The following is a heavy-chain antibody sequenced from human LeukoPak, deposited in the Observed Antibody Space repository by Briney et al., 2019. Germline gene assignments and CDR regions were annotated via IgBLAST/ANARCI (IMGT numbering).Heavy chain of an antibody. CDR1: GGSISSSSYY. Sequence: SETLSLTCTVSGGSISSSSYYWGWIRQPPGKGLEWIGNIYYSGSNYYNPPLKSRVTMSVDTSKNQFSLKLTSVTAADTAVYYCAIPMTGYSSGWFHWGQGTLVTVSS. CDR3: AIPMTGYSSGWFH. V-gene: IGHV4-39*01. J-gene: IGHJ4*02. CDR2: IYYSGSN. D-gene: IGHD6-19*01.